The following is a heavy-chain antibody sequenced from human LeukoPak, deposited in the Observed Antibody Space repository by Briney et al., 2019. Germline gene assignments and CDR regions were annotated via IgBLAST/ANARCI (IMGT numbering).Heavy chain of an antibody. J-gene: IGHJ6*04. Sequence: HSGGSLRLSCAASGFIFTSFAIHWVRQAPGKGLEWVAVISFDGTDKYYADSVKGRFTISRDNSKNSLYLQMNSLRAEDTAVYYCAELGITMIGGVWGKGTTVTISS. V-gene: IGHV3-30*04. CDR3: AELGITMIGGV. CDR1: GFIFTSFA. D-gene: IGHD3-10*02. CDR2: ISFDGTDK.